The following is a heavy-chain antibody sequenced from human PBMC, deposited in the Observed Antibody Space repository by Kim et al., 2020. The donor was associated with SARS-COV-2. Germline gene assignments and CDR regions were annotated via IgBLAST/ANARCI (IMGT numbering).Heavy chain of an antibody. D-gene: IGHD3-16*01. CDR1: GYLFPKYW. J-gene: IGHJ3*02. V-gene: IGHV5-51*01. CDR3: ARVQIECLVKAFDI. Sequence: GESLKISCKASGYLFPKYWIAWVRQMPGKGLECMGIIYPGDSDTRYSPSFEGQVIISIDRSISTAYLQWHSLKASDSALYYCARVQIECLVKAFDIWGQGTVVTVSS. CDR2: IYPGDSDT.